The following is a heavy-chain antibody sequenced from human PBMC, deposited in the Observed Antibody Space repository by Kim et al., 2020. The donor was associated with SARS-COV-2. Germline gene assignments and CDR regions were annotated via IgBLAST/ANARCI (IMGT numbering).Heavy chain of an antibody. Sequence: TSYADSVKGRVTISRDNAKNTLYLQMNSLRVDDTAVYYCATRDFWSGDFDYWGQGTLVTVSS. CDR2: T. V-gene: IGHV3-74*01. CDR3: ATRDFWSGDFDY. J-gene: IGHJ4*02. D-gene: IGHD3-3*01.